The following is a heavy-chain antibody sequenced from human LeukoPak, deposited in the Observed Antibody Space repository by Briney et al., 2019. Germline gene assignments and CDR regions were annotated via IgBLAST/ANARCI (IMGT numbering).Heavy chain of an antibody. CDR1: GGSISSYY. V-gene: IGHV4-59*01. Sequence: SETLSLTCTVSGGSISSYYWNWIRQPPGKGLEWIGYIYYSGSTNYNPSLKSRVTISVDTSKNQFSLKLSSVTAADTAVYYCARDRGPWGITYYGMDVWGQGTTVTVSS. J-gene: IGHJ6*02. D-gene: IGHD3-16*01. CDR3: ARDRGPWGITYYGMDV. CDR2: IYYSGST.